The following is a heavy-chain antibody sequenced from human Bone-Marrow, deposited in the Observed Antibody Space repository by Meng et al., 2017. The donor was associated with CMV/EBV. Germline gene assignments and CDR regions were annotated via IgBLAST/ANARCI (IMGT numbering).Heavy chain of an antibody. CDR2: INPNSGGT. CDR3: AEGSAEYSSTFDP. D-gene: IGHD6-6*01. J-gene: IGHJ5*02. Sequence: ASVKVSCKASGYTFTGYYMHWVRQAPGQGLEWMGWINPNSGGTNYAQKFQGRVTMTRDTSISTAYMELSRLRSDDTAVHYCAEGSAEYSSTFDPWGQGTPVTVSS. V-gene: IGHV1-2*02. CDR1: GYTFTGYY.